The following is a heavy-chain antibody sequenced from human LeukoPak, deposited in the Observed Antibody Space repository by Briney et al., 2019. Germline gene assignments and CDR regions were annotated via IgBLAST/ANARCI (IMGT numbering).Heavy chain of an antibody. D-gene: IGHD3-10*01. CDR1: GGTFSSYA. CDR2: IIPIFGTA. J-gene: IGHJ4*02. Sequence: GASVKVSCKASGGTFSSYAISWVRQAPGQGLEWMGGIIPIFGTANYAQKFQGRVTITADESTSTAYMELSSLRSEDTAVYYCAGHYYGSGSYTGWGQGTLVIVSS. CDR3: AGHYYGSGSYTG. V-gene: IGHV1-69*13.